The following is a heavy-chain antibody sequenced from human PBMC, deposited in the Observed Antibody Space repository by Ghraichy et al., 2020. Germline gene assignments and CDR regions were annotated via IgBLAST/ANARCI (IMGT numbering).Heavy chain of an antibody. V-gene: IGHV3-23*01. Sequence: GGSLRLSCAASGFTFSSYAMSWVRQAPGKGLEWVSAISGSGGSTYYADSVKGRFTISRDNSKNTLYLQMNSLRAEDTAVYYCAKDLSAHDYVWGSYRYLGYYYYGMVVWGQGTTVTVSS. D-gene: IGHD3-16*02. CDR2: ISGSGGST. J-gene: IGHJ6*02. CDR3: AKDLSAHDYVWGSYRYLGYYYYGMVV. CDR1: GFTFSSYA.